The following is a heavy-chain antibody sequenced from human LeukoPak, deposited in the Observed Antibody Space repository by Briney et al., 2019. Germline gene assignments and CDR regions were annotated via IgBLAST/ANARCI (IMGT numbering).Heavy chain of an antibody. CDR2: ISYDGSNK. Sequence: PGGSLRLSCAASGFIFSSYGMHWVRQAPGKGLEWVAVISYDGSNKYYADSVKGRFTISRDNAKNSLYLQMNSLRDEDTAVYYCARTIPHFDYWGQGTLVTVSS. J-gene: IGHJ4*02. V-gene: IGHV3-30*03. CDR3: ARTIPHFDY. CDR1: GFIFSSYG.